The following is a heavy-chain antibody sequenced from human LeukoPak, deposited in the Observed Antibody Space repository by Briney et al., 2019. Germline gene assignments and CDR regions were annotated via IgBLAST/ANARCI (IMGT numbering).Heavy chain of an antibody. V-gene: IGHV3-73*01. J-gene: IGHJ4*02. CDR3: RSSGYYPFDY. D-gene: IGHD3-22*01. CDR2: IRSKANSYAT. Sequence: GGSLRLSCAASGFTFSGSAMHWVRQASGKGLEWVGRIRSKANSYATAYAASVKGRFTISRDDSKNTAYLQMNSLKTEDTAVYYCRSSGYYPFDYWGQGTLVTVSS. CDR1: GFTFSGSA.